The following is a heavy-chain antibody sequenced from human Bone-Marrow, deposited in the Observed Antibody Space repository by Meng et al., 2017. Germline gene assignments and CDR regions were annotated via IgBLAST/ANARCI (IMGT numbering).Heavy chain of an antibody. Sequence: VKLQQWGGGLLKTGETCALISAVSGGSFSGYYWSWIRQPPGKGLEWIGEINHSGSTNYNPSLKSRVTISFDTSKNQFSLKLSSVTAADTAVYYCARGPLLGMWINWFDPWGQGTLVTVSS. CDR2: INHSGST. J-gene: IGHJ5*02. CDR1: GGSFSGYY. CDR3: ARGPLLGMWINWFDP. V-gene: IGHV4-34*01. D-gene: IGHD5-12*01.